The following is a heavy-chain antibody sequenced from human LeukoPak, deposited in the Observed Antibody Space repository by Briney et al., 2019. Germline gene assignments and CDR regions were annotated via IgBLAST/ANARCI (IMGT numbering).Heavy chain of an antibody. J-gene: IGHJ4*02. Sequence: PGGTLRLSCAATGFTLNSYALSWVRQAPGKGLEWVSATSRGGDVTYYADAVEGRFTISRDNSKKMLSLQMSSLRAEDTATYYCTKEATATGYASDWGQGTLVTVSS. V-gene: IGHV3-23*01. CDR2: TSRGGDVT. CDR3: TKEATATGYASD. CDR1: GFTLNSYA. D-gene: IGHD1-1*01.